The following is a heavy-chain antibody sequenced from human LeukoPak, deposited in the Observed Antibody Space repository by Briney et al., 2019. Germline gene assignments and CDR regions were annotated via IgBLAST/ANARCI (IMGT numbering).Heavy chain of an antibody. J-gene: IGHJ4*02. D-gene: IGHD6-19*01. CDR1: GYTFTNYY. CDR2: INPSGGGT. V-gene: IGHV1-46*01. CDR3: ARRSGWI. Sequence: ASVKVSCKASGYTFTNYYMHWVRQAPGQGLEWMGTINPSGGGTSYSPKFQGRVTMTTDTSTSTVYMELISLRSEDTAVYYCARRSGWIWGQGSLVTVSS.